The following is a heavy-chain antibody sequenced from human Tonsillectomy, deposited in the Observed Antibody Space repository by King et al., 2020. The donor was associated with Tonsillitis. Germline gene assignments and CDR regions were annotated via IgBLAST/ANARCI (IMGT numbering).Heavy chain of an antibody. J-gene: IGHJ4*02. V-gene: IGHV3-23*04. CDR3: ARLRYYDSSGPFHH. Sequence: VQLVESGGDWEQPGGSLRLSCEASGFTFTSFGMGWVRQAPGKGLEWVSSMSGDGGSTYYADSVKGRFTISRDNSKNTLSLEMNSLRVEDTAVYYCARLRYYDSSGPFHHWGQGTLVTVSS. CDR1: GFTFTSFG. D-gene: IGHD3-22*01. CDR2: MSGDGGST.